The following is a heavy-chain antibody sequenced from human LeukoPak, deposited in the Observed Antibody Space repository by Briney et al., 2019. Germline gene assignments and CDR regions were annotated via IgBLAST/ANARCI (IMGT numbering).Heavy chain of an antibody. V-gene: IGHV3-23*01. D-gene: IGHD5-24*01. CDR3: AKSGYNRFDY. Sequence: GGSLRLSCAASGFTFSSSAMSWVRQAPGKGLEWVSSISGSGSGGSTYYADSVKGRFTISRDNSKNTLYLQMNSLRAEDTAVYYCAKSGYNRFDYWGQGTLVTASS. J-gene: IGHJ4*02. CDR1: GFTFSSSA. CDR2: ISGSGSGGST.